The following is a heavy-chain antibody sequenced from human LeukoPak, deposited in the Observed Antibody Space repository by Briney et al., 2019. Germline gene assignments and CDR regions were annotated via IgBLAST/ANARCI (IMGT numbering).Heavy chain of an antibody. V-gene: IGHV4-4*07. CDR3: ARDTSYGDYFDY. CDR2: IHTSGST. CDR1: GGSISSYY. D-gene: IGHD4-17*01. J-gene: IGHJ4*02. Sequence: SETLSLTCTVSGGSISSYYWSWIRQPAGKGLEWIGRIHTSGSTNYNPSLKSRVTMSVDTSKNQFSLKLSFVTAADTAVYYCARDTSYGDYFDYWGQGTLVTVSS.